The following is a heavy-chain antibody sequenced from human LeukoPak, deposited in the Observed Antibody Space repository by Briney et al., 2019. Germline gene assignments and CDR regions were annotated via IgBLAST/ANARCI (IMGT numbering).Heavy chain of an antibody. Sequence: GASVKVSCKASGYTFTGYYMHWVRQAPGQGLEWMGWINPNSGGTSYAQKFQGRVTMTRDTSISTAYMELSRLTSDDTAVYYCARDQVLLWFGELSAFDPWGQGTLVTVSS. CDR3: ARDQVLLWFGELSAFDP. V-gene: IGHV1-2*02. CDR2: INPNSGGT. CDR1: GYTFTGYY. D-gene: IGHD3-10*01. J-gene: IGHJ5*02.